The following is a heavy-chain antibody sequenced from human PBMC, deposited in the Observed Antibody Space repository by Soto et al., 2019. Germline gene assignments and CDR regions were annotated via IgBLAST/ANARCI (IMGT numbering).Heavy chain of an antibody. V-gene: IGHV3-21*01. Sequence: EVQLVESGGGLVKPGGSLRLSCAASGFTFSSYSMNWVRQAPGKGLEWVSSISSSSSYIYYADSVKGRFTISRDNAKNSLYLQMNSLRAEDTAVYHCARESSGDFWAGYYYYGMDVWGQGTTVTVSS. CDR3: ARESSGDFWAGYYYYGMDV. CDR1: GFTFSSYS. CDR2: ISSSSSYI. D-gene: IGHD3-3*01. J-gene: IGHJ6*02.